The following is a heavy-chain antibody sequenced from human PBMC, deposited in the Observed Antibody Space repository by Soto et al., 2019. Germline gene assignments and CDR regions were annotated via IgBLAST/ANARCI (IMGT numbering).Heavy chain of an antibody. CDR2: FRTSGDGGTT. CDR1: GFTFSSYS. D-gene: IGHD3-10*01. V-gene: IGHV3-23*01. Sequence: VGSLRLSCAASGFTFSSYSMSWVRQAPGKGLEWVSGFRTSGDGGTTYYADSVKGRFTISRDNSKNMLFLQMNSLRAEDTAIYYCAKKVNSGPGSQYFDYWGQGTLVTVSS. CDR3: AKKVNSGPGSQYFDY. J-gene: IGHJ4*02.